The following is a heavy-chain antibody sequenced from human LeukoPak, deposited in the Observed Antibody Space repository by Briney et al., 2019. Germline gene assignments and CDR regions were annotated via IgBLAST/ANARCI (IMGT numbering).Heavy chain of an antibody. Sequence: ASVKVSCKASGYTLTSYGINWMRQAPGQGLEWMGWISTQSGNTNYAQKVQGRPTLTTDRSMNTAYMELRSLRSDDTAVYYCARGAYGDKWGQGTMVTVSS. V-gene: IGHV1-18*01. CDR3: ARGAYGDK. J-gene: IGHJ4*02. CDR1: GYTLTSYG. D-gene: IGHD4-17*01. CDR2: ISTQSGNT.